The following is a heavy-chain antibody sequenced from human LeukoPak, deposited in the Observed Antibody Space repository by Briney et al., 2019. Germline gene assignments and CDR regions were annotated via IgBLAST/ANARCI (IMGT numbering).Heavy chain of an antibody. CDR2: INHSGST. CDR3: ARAAVLGPFDY. V-gene: IGHV4-34*01. D-gene: IGHD1-26*01. Sequence: SETLSLTCAVYGGSFSGYYWSWIRQPPGKGLEWIGEINHSGSTNYNPSLKSRVTISVDTSKNQFSLKLSSVTAADTAVYYCARAAVLGPFDYWGQGTLVTVSS. CDR1: GGSFSGYY. J-gene: IGHJ4*02.